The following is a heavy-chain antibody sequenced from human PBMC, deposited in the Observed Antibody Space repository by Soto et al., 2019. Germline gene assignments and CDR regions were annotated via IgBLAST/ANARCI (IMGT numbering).Heavy chain of an antibody. D-gene: IGHD6-19*01. CDR1: GFIVSNSY. V-gene: IGHV3-66*01. J-gene: IGHJ5*02. CDR3: ARDSSAYFSPSS. Sequence: EVQLVESGGGLVQPGGSLRLSCGTSGFIVSNSYMSWVRQAPGKGLEWVSVIHRDGDTYYADSVKDRFTFSRDKSKNTLSLQMNNLRAEDTAMYYCARDSSAYFSPSSWGQGTLVIVSS. CDR2: IHRDGDT.